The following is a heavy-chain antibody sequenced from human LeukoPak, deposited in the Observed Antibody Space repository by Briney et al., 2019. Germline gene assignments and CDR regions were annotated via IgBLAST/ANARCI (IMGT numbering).Heavy chain of an antibody. CDR1: GFTFSSYG. D-gene: IGHD3-10*01. CDR2: IRYDGSNK. J-gene: IGHJ4*02. V-gene: IGHV3-30*02. CDR3: AKDDTPWEYGSGSYRRGLDY. Sequence: PGGSLRLSCAASGFTFSSYGMHWVRQAPGKGLEWVAFIRYDGSNKYYADSVKGGVTISRDNSKNTLYLQMNSLRAEDTAVYYCAKDDTPWEYGSGSYRRGLDYWGQGTLVTVSS.